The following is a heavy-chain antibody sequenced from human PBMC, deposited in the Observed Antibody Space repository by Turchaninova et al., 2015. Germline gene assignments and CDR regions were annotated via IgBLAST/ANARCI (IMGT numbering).Heavy chain of an antibody. Sequence: QVQLVQSGAEVKKPGSSVKVSCKASGGTFSTTAIRWVRKAPGQGLEWMGGIIPIFGTANYAQKFQGRVTITADESTSTAYMELSSLRSEDTALYYCARGPDSSAYYYFYWGQGTLVTVSS. V-gene: IGHV1-69*12. D-gene: IGHD3-22*01. CDR2: IIPIFGTA. J-gene: IGHJ4*02. CDR1: GGTFSTTA. CDR3: ARGPDSSAYYYFY.